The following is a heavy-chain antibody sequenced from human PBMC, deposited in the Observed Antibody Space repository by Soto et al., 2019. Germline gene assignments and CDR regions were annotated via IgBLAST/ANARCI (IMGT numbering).Heavy chain of an antibody. V-gene: IGHV4-34*01. Sequence: QVQLQQWGAGLLKPSETLSLTCAVYGGSFSGYYWSWIRQTTGKGMEWIGEINQSGSTNYNPSLKYRVTISVDTSKNQFSMKLSSVTAADTAVYYCARDFAVEMATMRGFDPWGQGTLVTVSS. CDR2: INQSGST. D-gene: IGHD5-12*01. CDR1: GGSFSGYY. CDR3: ARDFAVEMATMRGFDP. J-gene: IGHJ5*02.